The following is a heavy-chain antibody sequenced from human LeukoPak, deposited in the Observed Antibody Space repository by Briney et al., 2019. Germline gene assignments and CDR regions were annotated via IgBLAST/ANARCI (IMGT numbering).Heavy chain of an antibody. Sequence: GGSLRLSCAASGFTLSSYGMHWVRQAPGKGLEWVAVIWYDGSNKYYADSVKGRFAISRDNSKNTLYLQMNSLRAEDTAVYYCARDYGYYFDYWGQGTLVTVSS. CDR1: GFTLSSYG. D-gene: IGHD5-24*01. V-gene: IGHV3-33*01. J-gene: IGHJ4*02. CDR3: ARDYGYYFDY. CDR2: IWYDGSNK.